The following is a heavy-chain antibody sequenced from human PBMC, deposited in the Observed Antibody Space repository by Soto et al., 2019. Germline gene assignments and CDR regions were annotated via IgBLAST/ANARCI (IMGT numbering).Heavy chain of an antibody. Sequence: PSQTLSLTCTVSGGSISSSSYYWGWIHQPPGKGLEWIGSIYYSGSTYYNPSLKSRVTISVDTSKNQSSLKLSSVTAADTAVYYCARRGTTSSEYSSSYYYFDYCGQGTLVTVSS. D-gene: IGHD6-6*01. CDR1: GGSISSSSYY. J-gene: IGHJ4*02. CDR2: IYYSGST. CDR3: ARRGTTSSEYSSSYYYFDY. V-gene: IGHV4-39*01.